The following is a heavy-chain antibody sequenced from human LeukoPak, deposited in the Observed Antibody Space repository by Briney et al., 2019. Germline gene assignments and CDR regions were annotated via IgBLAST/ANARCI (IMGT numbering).Heavy chain of an antibody. CDR2: IYTSGST. CDR1: GGSISSYY. V-gene: IGHV4-4*09. J-gene: IGHJ4*02. D-gene: IGHD6-13*01. CDR3: ASRPGGSTWYGVFDF. Sequence: PSETLSLTCTVSGGSISSYYWSWIRQPPGKGLERIGYIYTSGSTNYNPSLKSRVTMSVDSSKNQFSLNLSSVTAADTALYYCASRPGGSTWYGVFDFWSRGTLVTVSS.